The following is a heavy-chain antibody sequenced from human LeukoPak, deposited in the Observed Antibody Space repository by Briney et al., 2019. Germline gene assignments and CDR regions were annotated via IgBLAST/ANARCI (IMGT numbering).Heavy chain of an antibody. CDR3: TTQLLYEHNFDY. J-gene: IGHJ4*02. Sequence: GGSLRLSCAASGFTFSDAWMSWVRQTPGKGLEWVGRIKSNTDGGTTDFAAPVKGRFTVSRDDSENALYLQMNSLKTEDTAVYYCTTQLLYEHNFDYWGQGTPVTVSS. D-gene: IGHD2-2*02. CDR1: GFTFSDAW. V-gene: IGHV3-15*01. CDR2: IKSNTDGGTT.